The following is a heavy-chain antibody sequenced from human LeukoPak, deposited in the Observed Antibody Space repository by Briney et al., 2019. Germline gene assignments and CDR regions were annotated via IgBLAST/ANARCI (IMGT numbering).Heavy chain of an antibody. CDR1: GFTFSSYG. J-gene: IGHJ4*02. D-gene: IGHD6-19*01. Sequence: GGSLRLSCAASGFTFSSYGMHWVRQAPGKGLEWVSAISGSGGSTYYADSVKGRFTISRDNSKNTLYLQMNSLRAENTAVYYCANPLSRGPIWYSSGWFDYWGQGTLVTVSS. CDR2: ISGSGGST. V-gene: IGHV3-23*01. CDR3: ANPLSRGPIWYSSGWFDY.